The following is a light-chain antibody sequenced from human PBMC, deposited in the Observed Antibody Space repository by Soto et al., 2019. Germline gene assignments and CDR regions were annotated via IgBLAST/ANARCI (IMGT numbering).Light chain of an antibody. Sequence: DIQMTQSPSSLSASLGDRVTITCRASQSISTNLNWYQQKPGRVPKLLIYAASSLQSGVPSRFSGSGSGTDFTLTISSLQPEDFATYYCQQSYSSPPTFCQGTKVDIK. V-gene: IGKV1-39*01. J-gene: IGKJ1*01. CDR3: QQSYSSPPT. CDR1: QSISTN. CDR2: AAS.